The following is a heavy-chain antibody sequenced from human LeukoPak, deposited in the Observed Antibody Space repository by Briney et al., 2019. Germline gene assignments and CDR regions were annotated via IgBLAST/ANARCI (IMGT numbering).Heavy chain of an antibody. D-gene: IGHD5-18*01. CDR1: GDTVTGFS. J-gene: IGHJ4*02. Sequence: ASVKVSCKVSGDTVTGFSIHWVRQAPGHGLEWMGGFDPEDGARIFAQKFQGRVTMTEDTSTDTAYMDPSSLRSEDTAVYYCATGYTYDYSLYWGQGTLVTVSS. CDR3: ATGYTYDYSLY. CDR2: FDPEDGAR. V-gene: IGHV1-24*01.